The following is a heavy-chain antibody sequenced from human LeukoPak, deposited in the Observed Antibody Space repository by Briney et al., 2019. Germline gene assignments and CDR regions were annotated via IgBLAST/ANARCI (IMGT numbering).Heavy chain of an antibody. CDR1: GFTFSSYG. V-gene: IGHV3-23*01. CDR3: AKEPDPRDNWFDP. D-gene: IGHD1-14*01. Sequence: GGSLRLSCAASGFTFSSYGMSWVRQAPGKGLEWVSVIGGSGDRTYYADSVKGRFTISRDISKNTLYLQMNSLRAEDTAVYYCAKEPDPRDNWFDPWGQGTLVTVSS. J-gene: IGHJ5*02. CDR2: IGGSGDRT.